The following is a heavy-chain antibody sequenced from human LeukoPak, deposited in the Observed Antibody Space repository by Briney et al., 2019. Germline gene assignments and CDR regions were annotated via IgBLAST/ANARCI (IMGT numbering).Heavy chain of an antibody. V-gene: IGHV4-59*01. Sequence: PSETLSLTCTVSGGSIGSYYWSWIRQPPGKGLEWIGRIYYRGSTNYNPSLKSRVTIPVDTSENQFSLKLNSVTAADTAVYYCARVSHSGGYYFDYWGQGTVVTVSS. D-gene: IGHD3-22*01. CDR2: IYYRGST. CDR1: GGSIGSYY. J-gene: IGHJ4*02. CDR3: ARVSHSGGYYFDY.